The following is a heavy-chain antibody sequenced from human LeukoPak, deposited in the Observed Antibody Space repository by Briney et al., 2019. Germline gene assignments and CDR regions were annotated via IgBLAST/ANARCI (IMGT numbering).Heavy chain of an antibody. Sequence: SETLSLTCTVSGGSMSNYYWSWIRQPPGKGLEWIGYIYYSGSTNYSPSLKRRVTMSVDTSKNQFSLKLNSVTAADTAVYYCARDRLGAASFAFDIWGQGTMVTVSS. J-gene: IGHJ3*02. V-gene: IGHV4-59*01. CDR3: ARDRLGAASFAFDI. CDR1: GGSMSNYY. D-gene: IGHD3-3*02. CDR2: IYYSGST.